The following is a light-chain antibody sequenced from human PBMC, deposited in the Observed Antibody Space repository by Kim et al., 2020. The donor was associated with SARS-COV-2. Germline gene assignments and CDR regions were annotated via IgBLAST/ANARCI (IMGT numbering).Light chain of an antibody. Sequence: APGGDRGTRTCRARQSIGSWLAWYQQKPGRAPKVLMDKASSLDSGVPSRFSGSGSGTEFTLTISSLQPDDFATYYCQQYNRFSWTFGRGTKVDIK. CDR2: KAS. CDR1: QSIGSW. V-gene: IGKV1-5*03. J-gene: IGKJ1*01. CDR3: QQYNRFSWT.